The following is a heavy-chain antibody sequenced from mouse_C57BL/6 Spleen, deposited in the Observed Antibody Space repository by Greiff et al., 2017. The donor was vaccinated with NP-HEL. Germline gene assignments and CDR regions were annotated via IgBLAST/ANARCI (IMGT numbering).Heavy chain of an antibody. CDR2: IYPGSGST. V-gene: IGHV1-55*01. D-gene: IGHD1-1*01. J-gene: IGHJ3*01. CDR1: GYTFTSYW. CDR3: ARSEHYYGSSYPAWFAY. Sequence: VQLQQPGAELVKPGASVKMSCKASGYTFTSYWITWVKQRPGQGLEWIGDIYPGSGSTNYNEKFKSKATLTVDTSSSTAYMQLSSLTSEDSAVYYCARSEHYYGSSYPAWFAYWGQGTLVTVSA.